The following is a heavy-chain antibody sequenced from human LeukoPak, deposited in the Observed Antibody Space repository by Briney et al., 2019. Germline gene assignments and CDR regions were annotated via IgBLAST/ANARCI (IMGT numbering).Heavy chain of an antibody. Sequence: GGSLTLSCSSSGFTFSSYAMSWVRQAPGKGLEWVSSISGPGSSTNYADSVKGRFTISRDNSKNTLYLQMNSLRADDTAVYYCAKDPLNWGTIYFDYWGQGTLVTVSS. J-gene: IGHJ4*02. CDR1: GFTFSSYA. CDR3: AKDPLNWGTIYFDY. D-gene: IGHD3-16*01. CDR2: ISGPGSST. V-gene: IGHV3-23*01.